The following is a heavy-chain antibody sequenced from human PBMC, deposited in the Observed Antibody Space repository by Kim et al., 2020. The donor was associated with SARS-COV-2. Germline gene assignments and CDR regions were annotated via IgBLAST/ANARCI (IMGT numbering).Heavy chain of an antibody. CDR2: ISEDGSNR. J-gene: IGHJ4*02. CDR3: ARGSVGATHYFDY. V-gene: IGHV3-30*03. Sequence: GGSLRLSCAASGFTFSTYVMHWVRQAPGKGLEWVAVISEDGSNRYYGDSVKGRSTISRDNSKNTLYLQVNSLRAEDTTVYYCARGSVGATHYFDYWGQGALLTVSS. D-gene: IGHD1-26*01. CDR1: GFTFSTYV.